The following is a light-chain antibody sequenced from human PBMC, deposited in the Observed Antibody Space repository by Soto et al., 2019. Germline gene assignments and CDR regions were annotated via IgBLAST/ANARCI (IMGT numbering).Light chain of an antibody. V-gene: IGKV1-12*01. CDR2: TAS. CDR3: QQANSLPLT. Sequence: DIQMTQSPSSVSASVGDRVTITCRASQGISSWLAWYQHKPGKAPKLLMYTASSLQSGVPSRFTSSGSGTDFTLTINSLQPEDFATYYCQQANSLPLTFGGGTKVEIK. J-gene: IGKJ4*01. CDR1: QGISSW.